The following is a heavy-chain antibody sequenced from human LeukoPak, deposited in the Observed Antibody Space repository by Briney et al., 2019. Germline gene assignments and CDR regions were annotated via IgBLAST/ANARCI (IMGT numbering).Heavy chain of an antibody. CDR1: EFTFSTYS. D-gene: IGHD3-10*01. J-gene: IGHJ4*02. V-gene: IGHV3-21*01. Sequence: GGSLRLSCVVSEFTFSTYSMNWVRQAPGKGLEWVSSISSSSSYIYYADSVKGRFTISRDNAKNSLYLQMNSLRAEDTAVYYCARAPSGSSDYWGQGTLVTVSS. CDR2: ISSSSSYI. CDR3: ARAPSGSSDY.